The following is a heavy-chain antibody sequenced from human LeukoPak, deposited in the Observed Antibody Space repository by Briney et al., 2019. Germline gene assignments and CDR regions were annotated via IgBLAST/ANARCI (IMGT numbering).Heavy chain of an antibody. CDR1: GFTFSSYE. CDR2: ISSSGSTI. J-gene: IGHJ5*02. V-gene: IGHV3-48*03. D-gene: IGHD4-17*01. CDR3: AKDLNYGDYNWFDP. Sequence: GGSLRLSCAASGFTFSSYEMNWVRPAPGKGLEWVSYISSSGSTIYYADSVKGRFTISRDNSKNTLYLQMNSLRAEDTAVYYCAKDLNYGDYNWFDPWGQGTLVTVSS.